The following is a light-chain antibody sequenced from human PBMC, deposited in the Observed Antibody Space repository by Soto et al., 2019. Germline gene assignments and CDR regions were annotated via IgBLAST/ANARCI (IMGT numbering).Light chain of an antibody. CDR3: QQATSFPRT. V-gene: IGKV1-12*01. CDR2: AAS. Sequence: DIQMTQSPSSVSASVGDRVTISCRASQGITSWLAWYQQKPGRAPKLLIYAASTLQSGVPSRFSGSGSGTESTLTISSLQPEDFATYYCQQATSFPRTFGQGTKVDIK. J-gene: IGKJ1*01. CDR1: QGITSW.